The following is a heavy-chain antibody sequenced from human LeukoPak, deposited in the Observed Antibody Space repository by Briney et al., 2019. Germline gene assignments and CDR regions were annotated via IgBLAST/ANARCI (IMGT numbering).Heavy chain of an antibody. CDR2: IIPIFGIA. Sequence: SVKVSCKASGGTFSSYAISWVRQAPGQGLEWMGRIIPIFGIANYAQKFQGRVTITADKSTSTAYMELSSLRSEDTAVYCCARGPPAMAPNYYFDYWGQGTLVTVSS. J-gene: IGHJ4*02. CDR1: GGTFSSYA. V-gene: IGHV1-69*04. D-gene: IGHD5-18*01. CDR3: ARGPPAMAPNYYFDY.